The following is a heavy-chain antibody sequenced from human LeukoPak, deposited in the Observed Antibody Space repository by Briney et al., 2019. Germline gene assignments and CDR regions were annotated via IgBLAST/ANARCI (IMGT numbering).Heavy chain of an antibody. J-gene: IGHJ4*02. V-gene: IGHV3-23*01. Sequence: GGSLRLSCAASGFTFSSYAMSWVRQAPGKGLEWVSAISGSGASTYYADSVKGRFTISRDNSKNTLYLQMNSLRAEDTAVYYCAKDHYYGYCSSTDCSQAFDYWGQGTLVTVSS. CDR1: GFTFSSYA. D-gene: IGHD2-2*01. CDR2: ISGSGAST. CDR3: AKDHYYGYCSSTDCSQAFDY.